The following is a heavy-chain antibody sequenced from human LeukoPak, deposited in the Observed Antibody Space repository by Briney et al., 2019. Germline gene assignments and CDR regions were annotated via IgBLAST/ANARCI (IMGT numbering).Heavy chain of an antibody. CDR3: TDAFDI. Sequence: GGSLKLSCAASGFTFSSYAMHWVRQAPGKGLEYVSAISSNGGSTYYANSVKGRFTISRDNSKNTLYLQMGSLRAEDMAVYYCTDAFDIWGQGTMVTVSS. J-gene: IGHJ3*02. V-gene: IGHV3-64*01. CDR1: GFTFSSYA. CDR2: ISSNGGST.